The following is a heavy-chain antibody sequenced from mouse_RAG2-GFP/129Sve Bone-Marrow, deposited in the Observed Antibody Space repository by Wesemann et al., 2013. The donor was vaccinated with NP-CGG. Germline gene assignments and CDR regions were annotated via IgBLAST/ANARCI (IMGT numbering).Heavy chain of an antibody. J-gene: IGHJ2*01. CDR3: ARVKLGRGFDY. V-gene: IGHV5-15*02. CDR2: ISNLAYSI. D-gene: IGHD4-1*01. CDR1: GFTFSDYG. Sequence: EVKLVESGGGLVQPGGSRKLSCAASGFTFSDYGMAWVRQAPGKGPEWVAFISNLAYSIYYADTVTGRFTISRENAKNTLYLEMSSLRSEDTAMYYCARVKLGRGFDYWGQGTTLTVSS.